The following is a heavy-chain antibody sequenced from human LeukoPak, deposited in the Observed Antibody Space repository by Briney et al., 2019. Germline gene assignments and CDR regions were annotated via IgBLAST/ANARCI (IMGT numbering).Heavy chain of an antibody. J-gene: IGHJ4*02. CDR3: ARSNYYDSSGYHGDY. CDR1: GYTFTSYY. CDR2: INLSGGST. D-gene: IGHD3-22*01. Sequence: ASVKVSCKASGYTFTSYYMHWVRQAPGQGLEWMGIINLSGGSTSYAQKFQGRVTMTRDTSTSTVYMELSSLRSEDTAVYYCARSNYYDSSGYHGDYWGQGTLVTVSS. V-gene: IGHV1-46*01.